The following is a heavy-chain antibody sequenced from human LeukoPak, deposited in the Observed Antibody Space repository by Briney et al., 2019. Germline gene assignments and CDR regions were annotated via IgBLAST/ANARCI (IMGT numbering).Heavy chain of an antibody. Sequence: GGSLRLSCAASGFTFSIYSMHWVRQAPGKGLEWVSVIYSGGSTYYADSVKGRFTISRDNSKNTLYLQMNSLRAEDTAVYYCARDDENPLQFDYWGQGTLATVSS. V-gene: IGHV3-53*01. J-gene: IGHJ4*02. CDR2: IYSGGST. CDR3: ARDDENPLQFDY. D-gene: IGHD1-14*01. CDR1: GFTFSIYS.